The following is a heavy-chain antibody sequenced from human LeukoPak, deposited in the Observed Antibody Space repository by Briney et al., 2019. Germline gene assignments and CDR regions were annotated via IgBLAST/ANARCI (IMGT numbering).Heavy chain of an antibody. CDR3: ARVGASVAGPFDY. CDR1: GFTFRTYG. CDR2: IRYDGSDK. Sequence: GGSLRLSCAASGFTFRTYGMHWVRQAPGKGLEWVTFIRYDGSDKYYADSVRGRFTISRDNFKNTVYLQMNNMRAEDTAVYYCARVGASVAGPFDYWGQGTLVTVSS. V-gene: IGHV3-30*02. D-gene: IGHD6-19*01. J-gene: IGHJ4*02.